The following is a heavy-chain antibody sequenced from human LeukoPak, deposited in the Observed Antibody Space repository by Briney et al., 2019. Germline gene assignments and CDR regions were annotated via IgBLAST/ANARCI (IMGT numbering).Heavy chain of an antibody. CDR3: ARDEGGYYYDSSGYPAVDY. CDR2: ISAYNGET. Sequence: ASVKVSCTASGYTFTSYGIRWVRQAPGQGLEWMGWISAYNGETNYAQKLQGRVTMTTETATSTAYMELRSLRSDDTAVYYCARDEGGYYYDSSGYPAVDYWGQGTLVAVSS. CDR1: GYTFTSYG. V-gene: IGHV1-18*01. D-gene: IGHD3-22*01. J-gene: IGHJ4*02.